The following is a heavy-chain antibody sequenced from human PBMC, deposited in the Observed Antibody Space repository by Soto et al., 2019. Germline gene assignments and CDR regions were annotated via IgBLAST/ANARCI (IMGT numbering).Heavy chain of an antibody. CDR1: GFTFSSYD. CDR2: IGTAGDT. D-gene: IGHD3-3*01. J-gene: IGHJ6*03. CDR3: ARASSDFWSGYYYYYMDV. Sequence: GGSLRLSCAASGFTFSSYDMHWVRQATGKGLEWVSAIGTAGDTYYPGSVKGRFTISRENAKNSLYLQMNSLRAGDTAVYYCARASSDFWSGYYYYYMDVWGKGTTVTVSS. V-gene: IGHV3-13*01.